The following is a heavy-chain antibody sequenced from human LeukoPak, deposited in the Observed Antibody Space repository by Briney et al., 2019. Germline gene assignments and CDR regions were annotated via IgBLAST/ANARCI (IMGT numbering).Heavy chain of an antibody. Sequence: GRSLRLSCAASGFTFSSYGMPWVRQAPGKGLEWVAVIWYDGSNKYYADSVKGRFTISRDNSKNTLYLQMNSLRAEDTAVYYCARGTYYYGSGSYYGDNLGSFDIWGQGTMVTVSS. V-gene: IGHV3-33*01. D-gene: IGHD3-10*01. J-gene: IGHJ3*02. CDR3: ARGTYYYGSGSYYGDNLGSFDI. CDR2: IWYDGSNK. CDR1: GFTFSSYG.